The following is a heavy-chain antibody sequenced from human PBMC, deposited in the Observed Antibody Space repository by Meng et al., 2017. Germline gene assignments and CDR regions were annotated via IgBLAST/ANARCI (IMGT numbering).Heavy chain of an antibody. J-gene: IGHJ4*02. Sequence: VRLQESGPGLVKPSGTLSLTCAVSGGSISSSNWWSWVRQPPGKGLEWIGEIYHSGSTNYNPSLKSRVTISVDTSKNQFSLKLSSVTAADTAVYYCARDRGGGNDYFDYWGQGTLVTVSS. CDR3: ARDRGGGNDYFDY. V-gene: IGHV4-4*02. CDR2: IYHSGST. CDR1: GGSISSSNW. D-gene: IGHD4-23*01.